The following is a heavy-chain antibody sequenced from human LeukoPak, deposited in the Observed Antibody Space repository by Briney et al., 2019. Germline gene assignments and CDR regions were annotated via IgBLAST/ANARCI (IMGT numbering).Heavy chain of an antibody. Sequence: PSETLSLTCTVSGGSISSSSYYWGWIRQPPGKGLEWIGSIYYSGSTYYNPSLKSRVTISVDTSKNQFSLKLSSVTAADTAVYYCARHAPGSIAARGAFDIWGQGTMVTVSS. J-gene: IGHJ3*02. V-gene: IGHV4-39*01. CDR2: IYYSGST. CDR3: ARHAPGSIAARGAFDI. D-gene: IGHD6-6*01. CDR1: GGSISSSSYY.